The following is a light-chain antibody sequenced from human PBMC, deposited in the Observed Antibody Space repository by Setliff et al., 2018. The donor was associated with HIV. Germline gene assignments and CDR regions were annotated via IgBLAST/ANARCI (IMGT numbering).Light chain of an antibody. CDR2: DVS. J-gene: IGLJ2*01. CDR3: SSYTTTIHVL. Sequence: QSALTQSASVSGSPGQSITISCTGTSSDVGGYNYVSWYQQQPGKAPKLMVYDVSNRPSGVSDRFSGSKSGNTASLTISGLQAEDEADYYCSSYTTTIHVLFGGGTKVTVL. CDR1: SSDVGGYNY. V-gene: IGLV2-14*03.